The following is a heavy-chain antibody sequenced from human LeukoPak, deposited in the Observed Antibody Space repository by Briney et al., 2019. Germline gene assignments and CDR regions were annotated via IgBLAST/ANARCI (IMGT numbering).Heavy chain of an antibody. V-gene: IGHV4-59*01. CDR3: ARDAYDFWSGYYYMDV. J-gene: IGHJ6*03. Sequence: SETLSLTCTLSGGSISSYYWSWIRQPPGKGLEWIGYIYYSGSTNYNPSLKSRVTISVDTSKNQFSLKLSSVTAADTAVYYCARDAYDFWSGYYYMDVWGKGTTVTVSS. CDR2: IYYSGST. CDR1: GGSISSYY. D-gene: IGHD3-3*01.